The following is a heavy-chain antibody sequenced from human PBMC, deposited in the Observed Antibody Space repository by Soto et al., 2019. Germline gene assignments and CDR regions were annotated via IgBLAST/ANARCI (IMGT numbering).Heavy chain of an antibody. Sequence: PSETLSLTCTVSGGSLRGYSWSWIRQSPGKGLEWIGYVYSGGGTNYSPSFMGRVTISVDTTDNQFSLKLSSVTAADTAVYYCGRVPDYWGQGILVTVS. CDR1: GGSLRGYS. CDR3: GRVPDY. V-gene: IGHV4-59*12. J-gene: IGHJ4*02. CDR2: VYSGGGT.